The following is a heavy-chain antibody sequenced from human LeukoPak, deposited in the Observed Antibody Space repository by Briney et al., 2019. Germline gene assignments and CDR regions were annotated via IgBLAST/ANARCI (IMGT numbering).Heavy chain of an antibody. D-gene: IGHD3-22*01. CDR2: IYWDDDK. V-gene: IGHV2-5*02. CDR3: AHRLRDSSGYWTNFDY. J-gene: IGHJ4*02. CDR1: GFSLSTSGVG. Sequence: SGPTLVKPTQTLTLTCTFSGFSLSTSGVGVGWIRQPPGKALEWLALIYWDDDKRYSPSLKSRLTITKDTSKNQVVLTMTNMDPVDTATYYCAHRLRDSSGYWTNFDYWGQGTLVTVSS.